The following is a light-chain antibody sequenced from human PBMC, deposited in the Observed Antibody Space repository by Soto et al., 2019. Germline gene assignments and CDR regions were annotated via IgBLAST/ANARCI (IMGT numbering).Light chain of an antibody. CDR1: SSDVGGYNY. V-gene: IGLV2-11*01. CDR2: DVS. Sequence: QSALTERRSGSGSPGQAFTIPCTGTSSDVGGYNYVSWYQRHAGKGPKLIIYDVSERPSGVPDRFSASKSGNTASLTISGLQAEDEADYYCSSYAGNYVYGFGSGTKVTVL. CDR3: SSYAGNYVYG. J-gene: IGLJ1*01.